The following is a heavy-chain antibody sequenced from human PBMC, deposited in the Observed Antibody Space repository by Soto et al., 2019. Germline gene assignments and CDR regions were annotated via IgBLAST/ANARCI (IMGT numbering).Heavy chain of an antibody. CDR2: ISGSGGST. CDR1: VFTFSSYA. CDR3: AKAGIGGIEPMGFFDY. V-gene: IGHV3-23*01. D-gene: IGHD1-26*01. Sequence: WGSLLLSCASSVFTFSSYAMNWVRQAPGKGLEWVSAISGSGGSTYYADSVKGRFTISRDNSKNTLYLQMNSLRAEDTAVYYCAKAGIGGIEPMGFFDYWGQGTLVTVSS. J-gene: IGHJ4*02.